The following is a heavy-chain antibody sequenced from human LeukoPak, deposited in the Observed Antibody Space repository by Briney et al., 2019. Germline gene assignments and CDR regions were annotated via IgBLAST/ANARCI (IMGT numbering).Heavy chain of an antibody. V-gene: IGHV4-61*08. D-gene: IGHD1/OR15-1a*01. Sequence: PSETLSLTCTVSGDSISSGGYYWSWIRQPPGKGLEWIGYIYYSGSTNYNPSLKSRVTISVDTSKNQFSLKLSSVTAADTAVYYCARLYNWNNYYYGMDVWGQGTTVTVSS. J-gene: IGHJ6*02. CDR2: IYYSGST. CDR1: GDSISSGGYY. CDR3: ARLYNWNNYYYGMDV.